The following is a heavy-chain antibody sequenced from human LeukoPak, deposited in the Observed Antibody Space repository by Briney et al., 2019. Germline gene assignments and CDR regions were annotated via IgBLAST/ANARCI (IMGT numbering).Heavy chain of an antibody. D-gene: IGHD5-24*01. J-gene: IGHJ4*02. V-gene: IGHV3-53*01. CDR3: ARTFVSGDGYKVGYFDY. CDR1: GLTVSSNY. CDR2: IYSGGST. Sequence: GGSLRLSCAASGLTVSSNYMSRVRQAPGKGLEWVSLIYSGGSTYYADSVKGRLTISRDNSKNTLYLQMNSLSAEDTAVYYCARTFVSGDGYKVGYFDYWGQGTLVTVSS.